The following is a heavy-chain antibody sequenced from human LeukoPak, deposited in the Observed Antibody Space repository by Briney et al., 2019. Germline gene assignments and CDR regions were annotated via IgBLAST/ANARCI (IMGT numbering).Heavy chain of an antibody. Sequence: GGSLRLSCAASGFTFSSYWMSWVRQAPGKGLEWVANIKQDGSEKYYVDSVKGRFTISRDNAKNSLYLQMSSLRAEDTAVYYCARDALEYYDYVWGSYRYSDYWGQGTLVTVSS. J-gene: IGHJ4*02. CDR3: ARDALEYYDYVWGSYRYSDY. CDR2: IKQDGSEK. V-gene: IGHV3-7*01. D-gene: IGHD3-16*02. CDR1: GFTFSSYW.